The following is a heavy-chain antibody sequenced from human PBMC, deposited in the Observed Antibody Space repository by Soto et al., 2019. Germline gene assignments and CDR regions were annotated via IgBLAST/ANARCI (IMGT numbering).Heavy chain of an antibody. CDR1: GFSLSTSGVG. D-gene: IGHD3-10*01. V-gene: IGHV2-5*02. CDR3: VRLLWFGELT. Sequence: QITLKESGPTLVKPTQTLTLTCTISGFSLSTSGVGVGWIRQPPGKALDWLALIYWDGDKRYSPSLKSRLTITQDTSKNQVVLTMTHMDPVDTATYYCVRLLWFGELTWGQGTLVTVSS. J-gene: IGHJ4*02. CDR2: IYWDGDK.